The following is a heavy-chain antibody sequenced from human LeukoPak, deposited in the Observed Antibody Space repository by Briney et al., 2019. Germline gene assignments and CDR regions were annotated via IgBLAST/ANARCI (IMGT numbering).Heavy chain of an antibody. J-gene: IGHJ4*02. V-gene: IGHV3-23*01. Sequence: PGGSLRLSCAASGFTFSSYAMSWVRQAPGKGLEWVSSISGRGGSTIYAGSVKGRFTISRDNSKNKLYLQLNSLRAEDTAVYYCAKGLVVGGISVRSSEYWGQGTLVTVS. D-gene: IGHD1-26*01. CDR1: GFTFSSYA. CDR2: ISGRGGST. CDR3: AKGLVVGGISVRSSEY.